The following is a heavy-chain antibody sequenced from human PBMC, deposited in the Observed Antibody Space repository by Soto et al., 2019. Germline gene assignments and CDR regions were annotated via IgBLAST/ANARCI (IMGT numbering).Heavy chain of an antibody. V-gene: IGHV3-43*01. D-gene: IGHD2-2*01. CDR3: ARDSEVPRPNYYYYGMDV. CDR1: GFTFDDYT. Sequence: GGSLRLSCAASGFTFDDYTMHWVRQAPGRGLEWVSLISWDGSRTYYAESVKGRFTISRDNSINSLYLQMNSLRTEDTAFYYCARDSEVPRPNYYYYGMDVLGQGTAVTVSS. CDR2: ISWDGSRT. J-gene: IGHJ6*02.